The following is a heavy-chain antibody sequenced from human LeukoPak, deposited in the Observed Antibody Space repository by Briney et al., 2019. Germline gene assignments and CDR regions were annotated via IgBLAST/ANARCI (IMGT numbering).Heavy chain of an antibody. CDR1: GYSISSGYY. V-gene: IGHV4-38-2*02. D-gene: IGHD6-19*01. CDR3: ASLLAVAGTGDY. CDR2: IYHSGST. J-gene: IGHJ4*02. Sequence: SETLSLTCTVSGYSISSGYYWGWIRQPPGKGLEWIGSIYHSGSTYYNPSLKSRVTISVDTSKNQFSLKLSSATAADTAVYYCASLLAVAGTGDYWGQGTLVTVSS.